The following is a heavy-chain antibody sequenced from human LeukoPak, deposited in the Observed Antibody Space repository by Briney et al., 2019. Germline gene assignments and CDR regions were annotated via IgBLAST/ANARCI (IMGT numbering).Heavy chain of an antibody. CDR3: GRSGFCNSVSCYGLDL. D-gene: IGHD2-2*01. CDR2: ISDSGDIT. CDR1: GFAFSKLA. Sequence: SGGSLRLSCAASGFAFSKLAMGWVRQAPGKGLEWVSVISDSGDITYYADSVKGRFTISRDNAKNSLFLQMNSLRAEDTAVYYCGRSGFCNSVSCYGLDLWGQGTLVTVSS. J-gene: IGHJ4*02. V-gene: IGHV3-23*01.